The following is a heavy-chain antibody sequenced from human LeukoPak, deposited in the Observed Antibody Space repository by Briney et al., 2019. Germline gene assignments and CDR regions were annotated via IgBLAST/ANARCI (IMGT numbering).Heavy chain of an antibody. J-gene: IGHJ5*02. Sequence: PGRSLRLSCAASGFTFSSYGMHWVRQAPGKGLEWVAVIWYDGSNKFYADSVKGRFTISRDNSKYTLYLQMNSLRAEDTAVYYCAREYSAGWFDPWGQGTLVTVSS. CDR1: GFTFSSYG. D-gene: IGHD6-13*01. CDR2: IWYDGSNK. V-gene: IGHV3-33*01. CDR3: AREYSAGWFDP.